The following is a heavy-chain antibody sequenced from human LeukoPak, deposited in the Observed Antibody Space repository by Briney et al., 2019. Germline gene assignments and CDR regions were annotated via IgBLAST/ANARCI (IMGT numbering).Heavy chain of an antibody. Sequence: GGSLRLSCAASGFTFNTYAMNWVRQAPGKGLEWVSSISSSSSSTYYADSVKGRFTISRDNAKSSLYLQMKSLRGDDTAVYYCAKPPLEYCGGDCSYFFDNWGQGTLVTVSS. V-gene: IGHV3-21*04. J-gene: IGHJ4*02. CDR3: AKPPLEYCGGDCSYFFDN. CDR1: GFTFNTYA. D-gene: IGHD2-21*02. CDR2: ISSSSSST.